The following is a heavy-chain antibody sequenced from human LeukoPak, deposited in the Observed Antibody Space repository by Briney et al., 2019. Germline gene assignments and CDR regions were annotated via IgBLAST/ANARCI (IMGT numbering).Heavy chain of an antibody. CDR2: IIPIFGTA. V-gene: IGHV1-69*06. D-gene: IGHD5-18*01. CDR1: GGTFSSYA. J-gene: IGHJ6*04. Sequence: SVKVSCKASGGTFSSYAISWVRQAPGHGLEWMGGIIPIFGTANYAQKFQGRVTITADKSTSTAYMELSSLRSEDTAVYYCVVGYSYGPWYYGMDVWGKGTTVTVSS. CDR3: VVGYSYGPWYYGMDV.